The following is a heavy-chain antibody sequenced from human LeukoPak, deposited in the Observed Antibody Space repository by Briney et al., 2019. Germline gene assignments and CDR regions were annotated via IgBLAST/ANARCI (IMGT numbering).Heavy chain of an antibody. CDR1: GYSFRSYW. Sequence: GESLKTSCQGSGYSFRSYWIGWVRQMPGKGLEWMGIIYPGDFDTRYSPSFQGQVTISADKSINTAYLQWSSLQASDTAIYYCGRLSGYYDSTAGYFDSWGQGTQLTVSS. J-gene: IGHJ4*03. CDR3: GRLSGYYDSTAGYFDS. D-gene: IGHD3-22*01. V-gene: IGHV5-51*01. CDR2: IYPGDFDT.